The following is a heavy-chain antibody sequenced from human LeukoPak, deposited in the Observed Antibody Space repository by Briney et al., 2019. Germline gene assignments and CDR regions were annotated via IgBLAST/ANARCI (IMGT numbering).Heavy chain of an antibody. Sequence: GGSLRLSCAASGFTFSSYEMHWVRQAAGKGLEWVSAICTAGDTYYPVSVTGRFTIYRENAKNSLYLQMNSLRAGDTAVYYCARVLPLYYYDSSGYYKDYYYGMDVWGQGTTVTVSS. CDR1: GFTFSSYE. V-gene: IGHV3-13*04. CDR3: ARVLPLYYYDSSGYYKDYYYGMDV. D-gene: IGHD3-22*01. J-gene: IGHJ6*02. CDR2: ICTAGDT.